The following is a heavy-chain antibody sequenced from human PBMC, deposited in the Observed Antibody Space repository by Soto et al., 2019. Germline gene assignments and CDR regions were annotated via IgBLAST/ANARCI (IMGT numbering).Heavy chain of an antibody. CDR3: AKNQGVELVPLATVDWFDP. CDR1: GFIFENFG. J-gene: IGHJ5*02. V-gene: IGHV3-23*01. CDR2: ISGSGFKK. Sequence: PGGSLRLSCAASGFIFENFGMSWVRQAPGKGLEWISSISGSGFKKYYADSVKGRFTISRDNSKSTVYLELNNLSAEDTAVYHCAKNQGVELVPLATVDWFDPWGQGSVCTVSS. D-gene: IGHD1-26*01.